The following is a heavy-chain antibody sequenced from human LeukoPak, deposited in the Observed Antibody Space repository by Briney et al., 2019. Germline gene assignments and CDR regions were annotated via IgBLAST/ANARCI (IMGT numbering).Heavy chain of an antibody. D-gene: IGHD3-3*01. CDR2: IIPIFGTA. V-gene: IGHV1-69*13. J-gene: IGHJ3*02. CDR3: ASGTRFLEWLRAFDI. Sequence: SVKVSCKASGYTFTSYGISWVRQAPGQGLEWMGGIIPIFGTANYAQKFQGRVTITADESTSTAYMELSSLRSEDTAVYYCASGTRFLEWLRAFDIWGQGTMVTVSS. CDR1: GYTFTSYG.